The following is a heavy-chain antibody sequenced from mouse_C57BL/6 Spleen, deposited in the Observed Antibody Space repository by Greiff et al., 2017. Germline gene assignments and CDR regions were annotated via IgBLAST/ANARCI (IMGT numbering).Heavy chain of an antibody. CDR1: GFTFSDYG. J-gene: IGHJ4*01. CDR2: ISSGSSTI. CDR3: ARRSNGAMDY. V-gene: IGHV5-17*01. D-gene: IGHD2-5*01. Sequence: EVKLVESGGGLVKPGGSLKLSCAASGFTFSDYGMHWVRQAPEKGLEWVAYISSGSSTIYYADTVKGRFTISRDNAKYTLFLQMTSLRSEDTAMYYCARRSNGAMDYWGQGTSVTVSS.